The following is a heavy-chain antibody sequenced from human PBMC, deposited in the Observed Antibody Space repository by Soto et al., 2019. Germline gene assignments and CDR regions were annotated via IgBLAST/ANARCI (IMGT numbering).Heavy chain of an antibody. V-gene: IGHV3-30*18. D-gene: IGHD3-3*01. CDR3: AKARPIFGVVISADYYYGLGV. J-gene: IGHJ6*02. CDR1: GFTFNNYA. Sequence: GGSLRLSCAVSGFTFNNYAMHWVRQAPGKGLEWVAVISYDGSNKYHADSVKGRFTISRDNSKNTLYLQMNSLRAEDTAVYYCAKARPIFGVVISADYYYGLGVWGQGTTVTVSS. CDR2: ISYDGSNK.